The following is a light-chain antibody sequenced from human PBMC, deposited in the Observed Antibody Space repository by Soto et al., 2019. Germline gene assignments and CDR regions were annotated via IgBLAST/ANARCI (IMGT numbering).Light chain of an antibody. Sequence: DIQLTQSPPSVSASAGDRVTITCRASQGISSWLAWYQQKPGKAPKLLIYAASSLESGVPSRFSGSGSGTDFTLTISSLQPEDLGTYHCQQANSVPLTFGGGTKVAIK. V-gene: IGKV1-12*01. CDR3: QQANSVPLT. J-gene: IGKJ4*01. CDR1: QGISSW. CDR2: AAS.